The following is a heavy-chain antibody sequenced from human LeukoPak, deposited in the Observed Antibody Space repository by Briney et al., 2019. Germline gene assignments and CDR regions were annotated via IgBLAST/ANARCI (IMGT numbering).Heavy chain of an antibody. CDR2: IKQDGSEK. CDR3: ARGRGSGWLKLVGY. J-gene: IGHJ4*02. Sequence: GRSLRLSCAASGFTFRNYAIHWVRQAPGKGLEWVANIKQDGSEKYYVDSVKGRFTISRDNAKNSLYLQMNSLRAEDTAVYHCARGRGSGWLKLVGYWGQGTLVTVSS. CDR1: GFTFRNYA. D-gene: IGHD6-19*01. V-gene: IGHV3-7*01.